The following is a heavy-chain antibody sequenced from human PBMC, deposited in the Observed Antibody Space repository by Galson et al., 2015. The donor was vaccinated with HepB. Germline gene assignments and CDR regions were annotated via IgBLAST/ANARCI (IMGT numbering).Heavy chain of an antibody. V-gene: IGHV3-30-3*01. CDR3: ARDVITAPGQYYFDS. J-gene: IGHJ4*02. Sequence: SLRLSCAASGFTFSSYSMHWVRQAPGKGLEWVAVISSDGSYKNYADSVKGRFTIPRDHSKNTLYLQMNSLRAEDTAIYYCARDVITAPGQYYFDSWGQGTLVTVSS. D-gene: IGHD6-13*01. CDR1: GFTFSSYS. CDR2: ISSDGSYK.